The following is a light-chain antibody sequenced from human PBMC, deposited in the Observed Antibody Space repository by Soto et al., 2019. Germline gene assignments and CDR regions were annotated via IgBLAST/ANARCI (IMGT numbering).Light chain of an antibody. J-gene: IGLJ1*01. CDR2: EVN. CDR3: NSMTISSTSRYV. Sequence: QSALTQPAAVSGSPGESITISCTGTTSHIGTYNYVSWFQQYSGKAPKLLIYEVNNRPSGVSNRFSGSKSGNSASLTISGLQAEDEADYYCNSMTISSTSRYVFGTGTKVTVL. CDR1: TSHIGTYNY. V-gene: IGLV2-14*01.